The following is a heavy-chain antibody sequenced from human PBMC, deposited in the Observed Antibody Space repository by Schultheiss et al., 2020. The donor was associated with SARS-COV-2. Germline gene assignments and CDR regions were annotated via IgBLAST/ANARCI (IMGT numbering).Heavy chain of an antibody. J-gene: IGHJ3*02. V-gene: IGHV4-61*01. CDR3: ASFSGSYFSADAFDI. D-gene: IGHD1-26*01. CDR2: VNNIATT. Sequence: SQTLSLTCTVSNGSVSIGSYYWSWLRQPPGKGLEWIGYVNNIATTNYNPSLKSRVTISVDTSKNQFSLKLSSVTAADTAVYYCASFSGSYFSADAFDIWGQGTMVTVSS. CDR1: NGSVSIGSYY.